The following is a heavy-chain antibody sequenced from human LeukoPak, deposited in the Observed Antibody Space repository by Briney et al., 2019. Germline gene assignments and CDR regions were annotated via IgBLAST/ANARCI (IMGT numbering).Heavy chain of an antibody. D-gene: IGHD3-16*01. CDR2: INRNSGGT. CDR3: ARVTSGFGGLNFDY. CDR1: GYTFTGYY. Sequence: ASVKVSCKTSGYTFTGYYMHWVRQAPGQGFEWMGWINRNSGGTKYVQKFQGRVTMTRDTSIGTAYMDLSSLTSDDTAVYYCARVTSGFGGLNFDYWGQGTLVTVSS. V-gene: IGHV1-2*02. J-gene: IGHJ4*02.